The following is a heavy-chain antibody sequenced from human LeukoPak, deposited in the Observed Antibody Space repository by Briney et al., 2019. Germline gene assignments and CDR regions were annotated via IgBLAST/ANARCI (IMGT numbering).Heavy chain of an antibody. CDR2: ISSSSSYI. CDR3: ARDSSSWYSYYYYYMDV. Sequence: GGSLRLSCAASGFTFSSYSMNWVRQAPGKGLEWVSSISSSSSYIYYADSVKGRFTISRDSAKNSLYLQMNSLRAEDTAVYYCARDSSSWYSYYYYYMDVWGKGTTVTVSS. D-gene: IGHD6-13*01. V-gene: IGHV3-21*01. CDR1: GFTFSSYS. J-gene: IGHJ6*03.